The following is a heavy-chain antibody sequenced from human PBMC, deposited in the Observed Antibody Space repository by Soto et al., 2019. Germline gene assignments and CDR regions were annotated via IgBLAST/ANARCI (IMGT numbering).Heavy chain of an antibody. CDR1: GFTFSSYS. V-gene: IGHV3-21*01. J-gene: IGHJ4*02. CDR3: ARDQPGYSYGYGLGY. D-gene: IGHD5-18*01. CDR2: ISSSSSYI. Sequence: EVQLVESGGGLVKPGGSLRLSCAASGFTFSSYSMNWVRQAPGKGLEWVSSISSSSSYIYYADSVKGRLTISTDNAKNSLYLQMNSLRAEDTAVYYCARDQPGYSYGYGLGYWGQGTLVTVSS.